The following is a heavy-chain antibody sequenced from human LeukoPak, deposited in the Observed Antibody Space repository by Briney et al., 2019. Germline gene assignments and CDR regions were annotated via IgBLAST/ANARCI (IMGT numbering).Heavy chain of an antibody. CDR3: ARGTYTAVDY. J-gene: IGHJ4*02. V-gene: IGHV3-11*04. D-gene: IGHD5-18*01. Sequence: GGSLRLSCAASGFTFSDSYMSWLRQAPGKGPECVSYISGSSGTIYYADSAKGRFTISRDNAKNSLYLQMNSLRAEDTAVYYCARGTYTAVDYWGQGTLVTVSS. CDR1: GFTFSDSY. CDR2: ISGSSGTI.